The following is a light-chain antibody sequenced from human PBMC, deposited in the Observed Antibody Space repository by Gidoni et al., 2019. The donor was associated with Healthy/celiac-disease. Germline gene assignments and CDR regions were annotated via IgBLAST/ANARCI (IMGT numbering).Light chain of an antibody. V-gene: IGKV3-11*01. J-gene: IGKJ3*01. CDR3: QQRSNWPGFT. CDR1: QSVSSY. CDR2: DAS. Sequence: DIVLTQSPATLSLSPGERATLPSRASQSVSSYLAWYQQKPGQAPRLLIYDASNRATGIPARFSGSGSGTDFTLTISSLEPEDFAVYYCQQRSNWPGFTFGPGTKVDIK.